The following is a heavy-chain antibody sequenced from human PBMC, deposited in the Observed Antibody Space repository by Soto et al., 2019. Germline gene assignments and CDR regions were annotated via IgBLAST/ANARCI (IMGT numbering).Heavy chain of an antibody. D-gene: IGHD5-12*01. J-gene: IGHJ6*02. CDR3: ARAIVVTIGGMDV. Sequence: SETLSLICTVSGGSINSADYYWSWVRQPPGKGLEWIGYIYYNGTTYFNPSLKSRVTISKDTSRNQFSLRLSSVTAADTAVYFCARAIVVTIGGMDVWGQGTTVTVSS. CDR1: GGSINSADYY. V-gene: IGHV4-30-4*01. CDR2: IYYNGTT.